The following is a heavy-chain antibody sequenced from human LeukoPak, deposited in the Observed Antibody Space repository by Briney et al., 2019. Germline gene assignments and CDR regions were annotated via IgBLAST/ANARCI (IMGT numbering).Heavy chain of an antibody. J-gene: IGHJ4*02. D-gene: IGHD4-17*01. CDR3: ARLKGTTSVFDY. Sequence: GGSLRLPCVASGFTFSGHWMTWVRQAPGKGLEWVVNINPDGGDKFYVDSVKGRFTASRDNARNSLYLQMDSLRAADTAVYYCARLKGTTSVFDYWGQGTLVTVAS. CDR1: GFTFSGHW. CDR2: INPDGGDK. V-gene: IGHV3-7*03.